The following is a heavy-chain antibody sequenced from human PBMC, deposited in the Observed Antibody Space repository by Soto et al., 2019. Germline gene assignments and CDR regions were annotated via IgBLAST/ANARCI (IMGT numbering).Heavy chain of an antibody. V-gene: IGHV3-30-3*01. CDR1: GFTFSSYA. Sequence: QVQLVESGGGVVQPGRSLRLSCAASGFTFSSYAMQRVRQAPAKGLEWVAVISYDGSNKYYADSVKGRFTISRDNSKNTLYLQMNILRAEDTAVYYCARPLWRNDYNWGYFDLWGRGTLVTVSS. D-gene: IGHD4-4*01. CDR2: ISYDGSNK. CDR3: ARPLWRNDYNWGYFDL. J-gene: IGHJ2*01.